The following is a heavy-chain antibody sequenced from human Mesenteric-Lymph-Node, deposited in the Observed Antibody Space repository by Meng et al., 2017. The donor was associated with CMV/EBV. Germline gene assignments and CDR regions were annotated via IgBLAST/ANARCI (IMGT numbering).Heavy chain of an antibody. V-gene: IGHV3-7*03. Sequence: SCAASGFSFSRHWMTWFRQAPGKGLEWVANIKQDGSEKYYVESVKGRFIISRDNAKNSLYLQMNSLSAEDTAVYYCARDEYTSNWSVDVWGQGTTVTVSS. D-gene: IGHD6-13*01. CDR3: ARDEYTSNWSVDV. J-gene: IGHJ6*02. CDR2: IKQDGSEK. CDR1: GFSFSRHW.